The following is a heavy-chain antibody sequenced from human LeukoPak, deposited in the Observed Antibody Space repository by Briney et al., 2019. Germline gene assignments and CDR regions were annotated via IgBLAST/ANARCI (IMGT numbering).Heavy chain of an antibody. CDR2: INPNSGGT. CDR3: ARDGAVRGVIIDY. D-gene: IGHD3-10*01. CDR1: GYTFTGYY. Sequence: GASVKVSCKASGYTFTGYYMHWVRQAPGQGLEWMGWINPNSGGTNYAQKFQGWVTMTRDTSISTAYMELSRLRSGDTAVYYCARDGAVRGVIIDYWGQGTLVTVSS. J-gene: IGHJ4*02. V-gene: IGHV1-2*04.